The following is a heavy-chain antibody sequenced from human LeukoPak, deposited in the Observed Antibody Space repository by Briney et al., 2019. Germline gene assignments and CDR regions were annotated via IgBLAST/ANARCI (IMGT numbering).Heavy chain of an antibody. CDR3: ARDTCSSTSCYFGYFDS. CDR2: IIPIFGTA. Sequence: GASVKVSCKTSGYSFIDYYIHWVRQAPGQGLEWMGGIIPIFGTANYAQKFQGRVTLTTDTSTSTAYMELRSLRSDDTAVYYCARDTCSSTSCYFGYFDSWGQGTLVTVSS. J-gene: IGHJ4*02. V-gene: IGHV1-69*05. D-gene: IGHD2-2*01. CDR1: GYSFIDYY.